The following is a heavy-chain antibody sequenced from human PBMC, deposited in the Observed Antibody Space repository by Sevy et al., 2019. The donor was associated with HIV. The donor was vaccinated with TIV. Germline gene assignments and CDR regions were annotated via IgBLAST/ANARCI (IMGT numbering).Heavy chain of an antibody. CDR3: ARDFTIFGVVSGIDY. CDR2: ISDDSRYI. D-gene: IGHD3-3*01. CDR1: GFTFSSYT. V-gene: IGHV3-21*01. Sequence: GGSLRLSCAASGFTFSSYTMSWVRQAPGKGLEWLSSISDDSRYIYYSDSVKGRFTISRANAKSSLYLQMNSLRVEDTAIYYCARDFTIFGVVSGIDYWGQGNLVTVSS. J-gene: IGHJ4*02.